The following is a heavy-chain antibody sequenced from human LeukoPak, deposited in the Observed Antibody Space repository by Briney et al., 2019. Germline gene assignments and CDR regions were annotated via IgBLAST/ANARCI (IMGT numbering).Heavy chain of an antibody. D-gene: IGHD4-11*01. CDR1: GYTFTSYG. CDR3: SSDLYRDSLPVSWFDP. V-gene: IGHV1-18*01. CDR2: ISDYNGNT. J-gene: IGHJ5*02. Sequence: SEKLSCNATGYTFTSYGISCVRHAHGQGLEWMGWISDYNGNTNYAQQLHGRVTITTDTSTSTTYSHRRSLRSAAPAASYSSSDLYRDSLPVSWFDPWGQGALVTVSS.